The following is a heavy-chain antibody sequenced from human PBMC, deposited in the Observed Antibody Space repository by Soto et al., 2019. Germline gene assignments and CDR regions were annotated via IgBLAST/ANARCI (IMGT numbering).Heavy chain of an antibody. CDR1: GGSFSGYY. V-gene: IGHV4-34*01. J-gene: IGHJ6*03. CDR2: INDSGST. CDR3: ARGLILCYCELSRRGDHYCDRDV. Sequence: QVQLQQWGTGLLKPSATLSLTCAVYGGSFSGYYWSWIRQPPGKGLEWIGEINDSGSTNYNPSLKSRFTISVDTAKNQFSLKLSTVTAADKAVYYCARGLILCYCELSRRGDHYCDRDVWGKGTTVTVSS. D-gene: IGHD3-10*01.